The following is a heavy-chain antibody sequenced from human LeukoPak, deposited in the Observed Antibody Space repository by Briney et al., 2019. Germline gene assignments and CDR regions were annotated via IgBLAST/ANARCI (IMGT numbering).Heavy chain of an antibody. CDR3: ARDYCSSTSCLFDY. Sequence: ASVNVSCKASGYTFTAYHMPWVRQAPGQGLEWMGQITPNSGDTNYAQKFQGRVTMTRDTSISTAYMELSRLRSDDTAVYYCARDYCSSTSCLFDYWGQGTLVTVSS. V-gene: IGHV1-2*06. CDR2: ITPNSGDT. J-gene: IGHJ4*02. CDR1: GYTFTAYH. D-gene: IGHD2-2*01.